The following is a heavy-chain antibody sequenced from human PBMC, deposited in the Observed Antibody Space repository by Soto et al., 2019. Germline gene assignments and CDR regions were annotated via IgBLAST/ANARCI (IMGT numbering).Heavy chain of an antibody. CDR2: ISAYNGNT. Sequence: QVQLVQSGAEVKKPGASVKVSCKASGYTFTSYGISWVRQAPGQGLEWMGWISAYNGNTKYAQKLQGRVTMTTDTSTSKAYREPGGLKPEDQAGFYCARDSPPVDYWGQGTLVTVSS. CDR1: GYTFTSYG. CDR3: ARDSPPVDY. J-gene: IGHJ4*02. V-gene: IGHV1-18*01.